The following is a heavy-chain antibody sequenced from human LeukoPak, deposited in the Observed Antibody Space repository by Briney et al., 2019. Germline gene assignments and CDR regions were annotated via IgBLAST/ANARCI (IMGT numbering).Heavy chain of an antibody. CDR1: GFTFSSYS. CDR2: ISSSSSSI. CDR3: ARHEY. V-gene: IGHV3-48*01. J-gene: IGHJ4*02. Sequence: GGSLRLSCAASGFTFSSYSINWVRQAPGKGLEWVSYISSSSSSIYYADSVKGRFTISRGNAKSLLYLQMNSLRAEDTAVYYCARHEYWGQGTLVTVSS.